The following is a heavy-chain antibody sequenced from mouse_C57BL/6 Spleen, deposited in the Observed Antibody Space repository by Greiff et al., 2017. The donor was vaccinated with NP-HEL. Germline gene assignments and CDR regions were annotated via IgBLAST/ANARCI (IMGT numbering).Heavy chain of an antibody. J-gene: IGHJ2*01. CDR1: GYTFTSYW. D-gene: IGHD2-4*01. V-gene: IGHV1-74*01. Sequence: VQLQQPGAELVKPGASVKVSCKASGYTFTSYWMHWVKQRPGQGLEWIGRIHPCDSDTNYNQKFKGKATLTADKSSSTAYMQLNSLTSEDSAVDYCAIRGDYDPAFDYWGQGTTLTVSS. CDR3: AIRGDYDPAFDY. CDR2: IHPCDSDT.